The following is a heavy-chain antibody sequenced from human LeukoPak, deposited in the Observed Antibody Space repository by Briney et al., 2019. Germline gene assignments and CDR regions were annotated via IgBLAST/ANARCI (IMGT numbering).Heavy chain of an antibody. J-gene: IGHJ4*02. CDR1: GYTFTRYA. CDR2: INPNTGNP. Sequence: GASVKVSCKASGYTFTRYAMNWLRQAPGQGLEGRGWINPNTGNPTYAQAFTGRFVFSLDTSVSTAYLQISSLNTEDTAVYYCAIDQPVAGVSNFDSWGQGTLVTVSS. V-gene: IGHV7-4-1*02. CDR3: AIDQPVAGVSNFDS. D-gene: IGHD6-19*01.